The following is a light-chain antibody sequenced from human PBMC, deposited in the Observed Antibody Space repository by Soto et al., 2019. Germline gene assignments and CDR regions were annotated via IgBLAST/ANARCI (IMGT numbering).Light chain of an antibody. Sequence: QSALTQPASVSGSPGQSITISCTGTSSDVGGYNYVSWYQQHPGKAPQLMIYEVSNRPSGVSNRFSGSKSGNTASLTTSGLQAEDDADYYCSTSSSTSTTWVFGGGTKLTVL. CDR2: EVS. J-gene: IGLJ3*02. CDR1: SSDVGGYNY. V-gene: IGLV2-14*01. CDR3: STSSSTSTTWV.